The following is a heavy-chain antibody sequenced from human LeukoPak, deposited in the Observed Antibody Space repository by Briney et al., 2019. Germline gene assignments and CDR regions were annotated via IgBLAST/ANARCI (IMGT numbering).Heavy chain of an antibody. CDR1: GFTFSSYA. Sequence: PGGSLRLSCAASGFTFSSYAMHWVCQAPGKGLEHVSAISSNGGSTYYANSVKGRFTISRDNSKNTLYLQMGSLRAEDMAVYYCARDPIYCSGGSCYSVVHGYFDYWGQGTLVTVSS. D-gene: IGHD2-15*01. J-gene: IGHJ4*02. CDR3: ARDPIYCSGGSCYSVVHGYFDY. CDR2: ISSNGGST. V-gene: IGHV3-64*01.